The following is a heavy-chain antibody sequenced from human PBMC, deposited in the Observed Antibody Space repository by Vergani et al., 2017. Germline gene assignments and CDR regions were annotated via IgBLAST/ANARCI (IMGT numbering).Heavy chain of an antibody. Sequence: QVQLLQSGAAVRKPGSSVSVSCKASGDTFSNYAITWVRQAPGQGLQWMGRMIPTFDSKNYAPRFQGRVTLTADASASTAYMELSSLKSEDTAVFYCARATCSGGSCYRGFEYWGQGTLVTVSS. V-gene: IGHV1-69*13. CDR3: ARATCSGGSCYRGFEY. J-gene: IGHJ4*02. CDR2: MIPTFDSK. D-gene: IGHD2-15*01. CDR1: GDTFSNYA.